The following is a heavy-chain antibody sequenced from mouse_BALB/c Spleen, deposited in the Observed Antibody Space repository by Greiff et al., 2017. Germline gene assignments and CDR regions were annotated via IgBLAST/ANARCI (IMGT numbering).Heavy chain of an antibody. J-gene: IGHJ1*01. D-gene: IGHD1-2*01. Sequence: EVNLVESGPGLVKPSQSLSLTCTVTGYSITSDYAWNWIRQFPGNKLEWMGYISYSGSTSYNPSLKSRISITRDTSKNQFFLQLNSVTTEDTATYYCARGVITTAHWYFDVWGAGTTVTVSS. V-gene: IGHV3-2*02. CDR1: GYSITSDYA. CDR3: ARGVITTAHWYFDV. CDR2: ISYSGST.